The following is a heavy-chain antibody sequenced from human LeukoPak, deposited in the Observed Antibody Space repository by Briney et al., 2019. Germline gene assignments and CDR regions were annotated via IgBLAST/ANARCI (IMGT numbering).Heavy chain of an antibody. J-gene: IGHJ4*02. CDR1: GGSISSYY. CDR3: ARAGGIWFGELFAGHYFDY. D-gene: IGHD3-10*01. CDR2: IYTSGST. Sequence: KPSETLSLTCTVSGGSISSYYWSWIRQPAGKGLEWIGRIYTSGSTNYNPSLKSRVTMSVDTSKNQFSLKLSSVTAAETAVSYCARAGGIWFGELFAGHYFDYWGQGTLVTVSS. V-gene: IGHV4-4*07.